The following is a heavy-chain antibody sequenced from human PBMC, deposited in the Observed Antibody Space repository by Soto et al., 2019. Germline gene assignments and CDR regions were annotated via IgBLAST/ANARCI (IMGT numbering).Heavy chain of an antibody. CDR3: ARDFTDIVVVVAGFDY. CDR1: GFTFSSYG. CDR2: IWYDGSNK. D-gene: IGHD2-15*01. J-gene: IGHJ4*02. V-gene: IGHV3-33*01. Sequence: GGSLRLSCAASGFTFSSYGMHWVRQAPGKGLEWVAVIWYDGSNKYYADSVKGRFTISRDNSKNTLYLQMNSLRAEDTAVYYCARDFTDIVVVVAGFDYWGQGTLVTVSS.